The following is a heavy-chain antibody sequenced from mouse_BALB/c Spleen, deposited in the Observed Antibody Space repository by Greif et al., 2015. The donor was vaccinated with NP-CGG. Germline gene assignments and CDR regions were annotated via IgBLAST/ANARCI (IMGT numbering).Heavy chain of an antibody. CDR2: ISSGGSYT. V-gene: IGHV5-9-3*01. J-gene: IGHJ4*01. D-gene: IGHD2-4*01. CDR1: GFTFSSYA. CDR3: AISYYDYEDYYTMDY. Sequence: EVQVVEPGGGLVKPGGSLKLPCAASGFTFSSYAMSWVRQTPEKRLEWVVTISSGGSYTYYQDSVKGRFTISRDNAKNTLYLQMSSLRSEDTAMYYCAISYYDYEDYYTMDYWGQGTSVTVSS.